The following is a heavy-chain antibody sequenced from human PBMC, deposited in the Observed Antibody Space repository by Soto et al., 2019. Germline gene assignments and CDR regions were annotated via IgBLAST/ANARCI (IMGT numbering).Heavy chain of an antibody. CDR3: ARDGGYYYDSSGEPFDI. D-gene: IGHD3-22*01. J-gene: IGHJ3*02. CDR1: GGTFSSYA. Sequence: QVQLVQSGAEVKKPGSSVKVSCKASGGTFSSYAISWVRQAPGQGLEWMGGIIPIFGTANYAQKFQGRVTIPADESTSTAYMELSSLRSEDTAVYYCARDGGYYYDSSGEPFDIWGQGTMVTVSS. CDR2: IIPIFGTA. V-gene: IGHV1-69*01.